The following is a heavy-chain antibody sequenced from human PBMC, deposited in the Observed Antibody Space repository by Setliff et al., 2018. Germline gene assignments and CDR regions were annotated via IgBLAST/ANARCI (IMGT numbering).Heavy chain of an antibody. CDR1: GGSISSMSYY. CDR2: IYHSGSS. D-gene: IGHD3-9*01. J-gene: IGHJ3*02. CDR3: ARERLYYDDLTGFSPEAFDI. Sequence: SETLSLTCTVSGGSISSMSYYWGWIRQPPGKGLEWIGSIYHSGSSYYNSSLRSRVTISVDTSKNQFSLILRSVTAADTAVYYCARERLYYDDLTGFSPEAFDIWGQGTMVTVSS. V-gene: IGHV4-39*07.